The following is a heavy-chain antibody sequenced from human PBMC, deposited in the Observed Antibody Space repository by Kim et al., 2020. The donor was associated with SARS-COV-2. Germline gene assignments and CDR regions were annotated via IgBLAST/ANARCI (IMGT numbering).Heavy chain of an antibody. J-gene: IGHJ4*02. CDR1: GFTFSSYG. CDR2: IWYDGSNK. V-gene: IGHV3-33*03. CDR3: AKDRYSSSWYLDY. D-gene: IGHD6-13*01. Sequence: GGSLRLSCAASGFTFSSYGMHWVRQAPGKGLEWVAVIWYDGSNKYYADSVKGRFTISRDNSKNTLYLQMYSLRAEDTAVYYCAKDRYSSSWYLDYWGQGTLVTVSS.